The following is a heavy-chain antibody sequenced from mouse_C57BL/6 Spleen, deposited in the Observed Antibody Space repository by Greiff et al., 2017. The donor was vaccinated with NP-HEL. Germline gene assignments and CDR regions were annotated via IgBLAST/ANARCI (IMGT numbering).Heavy chain of an antibody. CDR1: GYTFTSYW. CDR2: IDPSDSYT. J-gene: IGHJ2*01. V-gene: IGHV1-69*01. CDR3: ATLGAGSFDY. D-gene: IGHD4-1*01. Sequence: QVQLQQPGAELVMPGASVKLSCKASGYTFTSYWMHWVKQRPGQGLEWIGEIDPSDSYTNYNQKFKGKSTLTVDKSSSTAYMQLSSLTSEDSAVYYCATLGAGSFDYWGQGTTLTVSS.